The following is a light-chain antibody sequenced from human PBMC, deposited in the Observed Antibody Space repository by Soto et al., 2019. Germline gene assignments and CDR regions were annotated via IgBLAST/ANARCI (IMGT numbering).Light chain of an antibody. Sequence: SYELTQPPSVSVAPGKTARITCGGNNIGSKSVHWYQQKPGQAPVLVIYYDSDRPSGIPERFSGSNSGNTATLTISRVEAGDEADYYCQVWDSSSGDDVFGTGTKVTVL. CDR1: NIGSKS. CDR2: YDS. CDR3: QVWDSSSGDDV. J-gene: IGLJ1*01. V-gene: IGLV3-21*04.